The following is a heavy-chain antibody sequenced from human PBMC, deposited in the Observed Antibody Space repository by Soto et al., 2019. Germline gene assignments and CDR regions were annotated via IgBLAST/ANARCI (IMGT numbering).Heavy chain of an antibody. J-gene: IGHJ5*02. V-gene: IGHV3-30*03. D-gene: IGHD3-10*01. CDR2: ISYVGSDK. CDR3: ARGAWITMVRGVINIVNNWFDP. CDR1: GFTFSNFG. Sequence: LRLSCAASGFTFSNFGMHWFRQAPGKGLAWVAGISYVGSDKYYADSVKGRFTISRDNSKNTLFLQMNSLTAADTAVYYCARGAWITMVRGVINIVNNWFDPWGQGTLVTVSS.